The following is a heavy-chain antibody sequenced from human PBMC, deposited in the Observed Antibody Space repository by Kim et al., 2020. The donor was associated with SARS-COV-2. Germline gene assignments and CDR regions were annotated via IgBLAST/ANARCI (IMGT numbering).Heavy chain of an antibody. CDR1: GFTFSSYS. CDR2: ISSSSSYI. D-gene: IGHD3-22*01. Sequence: GGSLRLSCAASGFTFSSYSMNWVRQAPGKGLEWVSSISSSSSYIYYADSVKGRFTISRDNAKNSLYLQMNSLRAEDTAVYYCARDRRDDYYDSSGYSSGYWGQGTLVTVSS. V-gene: IGHV3-21*01. J-gene: IGHJ4*02. CDR3: ARDRRDDYYDSSGYSSGY.